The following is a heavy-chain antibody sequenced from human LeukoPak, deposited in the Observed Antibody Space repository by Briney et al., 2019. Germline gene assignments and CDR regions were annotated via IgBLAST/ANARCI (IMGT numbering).Heavy chain of an antibody. V-gene: IGHV3-23*01. D-gene: IGHD6-19*01. CDR3: AKDRGIAVAASGDY. CDR1: GFTFSSYT. J-gene: IGHJ4*02. CDR2: ISSSGSNT. Sequence: PGGSLRLSCAASGFTFSSYTMYWVRQAPGKGLEWVSGISSSGSNTYYADSVKGRFTISRDNAKNTEYLQMNSLRAEDTAIYYCAKDRGIAVAASGDYWGQGTLVTVSS.